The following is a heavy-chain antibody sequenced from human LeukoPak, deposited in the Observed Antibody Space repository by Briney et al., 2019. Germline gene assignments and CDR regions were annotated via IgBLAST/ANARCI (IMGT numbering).Heavy chain of an antibody. D-gene: IGHD2-2*01. CDR1: GYTFTSYG. CDR2: ISAYNGNT. V-gene: IGHV1-18*01. CDR3: ARGYCSSTSCHYYYYYGMDV. Sequence: ASVKVSCKASGYTFTSYGISWVRQAPGQGLEWMGWISAYNGNTNYAQKLQGRVTMTTDTSTSTAYMELRSLRSDDTAVYYCARGYCSSTSCHYYYYYGMDVWGRGTTVTVSS. J-gene: IGHJ6*02.